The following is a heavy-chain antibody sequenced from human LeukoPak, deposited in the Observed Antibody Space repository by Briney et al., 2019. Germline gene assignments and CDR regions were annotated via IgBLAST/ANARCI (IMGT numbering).Heavy chain of an antibody. J-gene: IGHJ4*02. V-gene: IGHV3-23*01. CDR2: ISGSGGST. CDR3: ARNPVPLLELRN. CDR1: GFTFSSYA. D-gene: IGHD1-7*01. Sequence: GGSLRLSCAASGFTFSSYAMSWVRQAPGKGLEWVSAISGSGGSTYYADSVKGRFTISRDNSKNTLYLQMSSLRAEDTAVYYCARNPVPLLELRNWGQGTLVTVSS.